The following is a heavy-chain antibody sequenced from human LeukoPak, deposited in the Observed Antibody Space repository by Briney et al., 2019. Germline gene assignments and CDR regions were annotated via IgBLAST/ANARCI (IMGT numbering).Heavy chain of an antibody. CDR2: ITTGSSTI. D-gene: IGHD1-20*01. J-gene: IGHJ4*02. V-gene: IGHV3-48*04. CDR3: ARDASNWKRWTHFDW. Sequence: PGGSLRLSCVASGFFFSNYDMNWVRQVPGKGLEWVSYITTGSSTIQYADSVKGRFTVSRDNAKNSVYLQMNNLRAEGTAVYYCARDASNWKRWTHFDWWGQGTLVSVSS. CDR1: GFFFSNYD.